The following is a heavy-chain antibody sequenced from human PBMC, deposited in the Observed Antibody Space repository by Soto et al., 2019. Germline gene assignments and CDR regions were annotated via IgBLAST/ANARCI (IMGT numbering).Heavy chain of an antibody. Sequence: GESLKISCKGSGYNFNIYQIGWVRQMPGKALESMGIIYPTDSNTRYSPSFQGQVTISADKSISTAYLQWSSLKASDTAMYYCDRRAPGSSRWRDFDRWGQGTMVTVSS. D-gene: IGHD6-13*01. V-gene: IGHV5-51*01. CDR2: IYPTDSNT. CDR3: DRRAPGSSRWRDFDR. J-gene: IGHJ3*02. CDR1: GYNFNIYQ.